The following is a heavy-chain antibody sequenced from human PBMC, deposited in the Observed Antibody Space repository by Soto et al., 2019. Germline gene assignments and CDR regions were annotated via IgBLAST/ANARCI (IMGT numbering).Heavy chain of an antibody. V-gene: IGHV3-7*03. J-gene: IGHJ6*02. CDR1: GFTFSSYW. D-gene: IGHD4-17*01. CDR3: AKHDYGGNLPYYYGMDV. Sequence: TGGSLRLSCAASGFTFSSYWMSWVRPAPGTGLEWVANVKQDGSGKYCVDSVKGRFTISRDNAKNSLYLQMNSLRAEDTAVYYCAKHDYGGNLPYYYGMDVWGQGTTVTVSS. CDR2: VKQDGSGK.